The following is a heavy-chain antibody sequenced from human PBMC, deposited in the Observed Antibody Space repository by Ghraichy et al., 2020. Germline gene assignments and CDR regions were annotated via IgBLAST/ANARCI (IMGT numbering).Heavy chain of an antibody. CDR2: IYYSGST. D-gene: IGHD5-24*01. Sequence: SETLSLTCTVSGGSVSSGSYYWSWIRQPPGKGLEWIGYIYYSGSTNYNPSLKSRVTISVDTSKNQFSLKLSSVTAADTAVYYCARDRGYQRWLQVKAFDIWGQGTMVTVSS. J-gene: IGHJ3*02. CDR3: ARDRGYQRWLQVKAFDI. CDR1: GGSVSSGSYY. V-gene: IGHV4-61*01.